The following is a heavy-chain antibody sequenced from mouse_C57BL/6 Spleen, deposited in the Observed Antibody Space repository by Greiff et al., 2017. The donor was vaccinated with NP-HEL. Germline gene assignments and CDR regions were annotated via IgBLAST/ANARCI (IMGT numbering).Heavy chain of an antibody. J-gene: IGHJ2*01. CDR3: AREGYEDYFDY. D-gene: IGHD3-1*01. CDR2: INYDGSST. Sequence: EVQLQESEGGLVQPGSSMKLSCTASGFTFSDYYMAWVRQVPEKGLEWVANINYDGSSTYYLDSLKSRFIISRDNAKNILYLQMSSLKSEDTATYYCAREGYEDYFDYWGQGTTLTVSS. CDR1: GFTFSDYY. V-gene: IGHV5-16*01.